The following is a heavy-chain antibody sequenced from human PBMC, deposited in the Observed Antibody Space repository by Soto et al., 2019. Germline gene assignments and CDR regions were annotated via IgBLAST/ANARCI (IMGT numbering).Heavy chain of an antibody. D-gene: IGHD3-10*01. V-gene: IGHV1-3*01. CDR2: INAGNGNT. CDR1: GYTFTSYA. J-gene: IGHJ4*02. Sequence: ASVKVSCKASGYTFTSYAMHWVRQAPGQRLEWMGWINAGNGNTKYSQKFQGRVTITRHTSASTAYMELSSLRSEDTAVYYCARDRFTMVREVIIGSDYWGKGTLVPVSS. CDR3: ARDRFTMVREVIIGSDY.